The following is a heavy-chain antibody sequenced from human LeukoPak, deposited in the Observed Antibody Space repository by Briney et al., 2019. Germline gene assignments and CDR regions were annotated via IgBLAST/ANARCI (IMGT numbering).Heavy chain of an antibody. CDR3: ARLPMVRGVTNYYYYGMDV. CDR2: IYYSGST. J-gene: IGHJ6*02. Sequence: SETLSLTCTDSGGSISSYYWSWIRQPPGKGLEWIGHIYYSGSTNYNPSLKSRVTISVDTSKNQFSLKLSSVTAADTAVYYCARLPMVRGVTNYYYYGMDVWGQGTTVTVSS. CDR1: GGSISSYY. V-gene: IGHV4-59*01. D-gene: IGHD3-10*01.